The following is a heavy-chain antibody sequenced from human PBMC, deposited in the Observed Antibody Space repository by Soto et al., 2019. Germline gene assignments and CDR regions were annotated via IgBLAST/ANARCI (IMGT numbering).Heavy chain of an antibody. Sequence: SETLSLTCTVSGGSISSGGYYWSWIRQHPGKGLEWIGYIYYSGSTYYNPSLKSRVTISVDTSKNQFSLKLSSVTAADTAVYYCARDSIAAAGIGTTRWGQGTLVTVSS. V-gene: IGHV4-31*03. CDR1: GGSISSGGYY. J-gene: IGHJ4*02. CDR3: ARDSIAAAGIGTTR. D-gene: IGHD6-13*01. CDR2: IYYSGST.